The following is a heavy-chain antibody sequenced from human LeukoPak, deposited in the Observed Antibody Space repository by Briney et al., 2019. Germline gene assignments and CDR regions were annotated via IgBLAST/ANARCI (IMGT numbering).Heavy chain of an antibody. CDR1: GFTFSSYA. V-gene: IGHV3-23*01. CDR2: ISGSGGDT. D-gene: IGHD1-26*01. J-gene: IGHJ4*02. CDR3: AKGYSGSYSYYFDY. Sequence: PGGSLRLSCAASGFTFSSYAMNWVRQAPGKGLEWVSAISGSGGDTYYADSVKGRFTISRDNSKNTLYLQMNGLRAEDTAVYYCAKGYSGSYSYYFDYWGQGTLVTVSS.